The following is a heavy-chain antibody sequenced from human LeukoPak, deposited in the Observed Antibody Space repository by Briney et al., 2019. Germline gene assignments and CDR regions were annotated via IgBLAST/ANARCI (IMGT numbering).Heavy chain of an antibody. CDR3: ARILARQFTSFSDLTPYSYYYIDV. CDR1: GGSIDNTNYY. CDR2: IFYSGTS. J-gene: IGHJ6*03. V-gene: IGHV4-39*07. Sequence: PSETLSLICTVSGGSIDNTNYYWAWIRQPPGKGLEWVGTIFYSGTSYSNPSLKSRLTMSVDTSKNQFSLNLRSLTAADTAVYYCARILARQFTSFSDLTPYSYYYIDVWGNGTAVSVSS. D-gene: IGHD3-9*01.